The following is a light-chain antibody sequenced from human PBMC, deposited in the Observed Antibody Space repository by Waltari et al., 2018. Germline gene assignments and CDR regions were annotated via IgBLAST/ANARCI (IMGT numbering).Light chain of an antibody. CDR1: QSFGRS. CDR2: GAS. V-gene: IGKV3-20*01. CDR3: QHYVRLPAT. J-gene: IGKJ1*01. Sequence: EIVLTQSPGTLSLSPGARATLSCRASQSFGRSLAWYRQNPGQAPRPLISGASHSAPGIPDRFSGSGSGTDFSLTISRPEPEDSGLYSCQHYVRLPATFGQGTKVEIK.